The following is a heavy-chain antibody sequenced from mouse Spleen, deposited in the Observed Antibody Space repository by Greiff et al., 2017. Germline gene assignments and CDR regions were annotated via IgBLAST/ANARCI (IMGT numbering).Heavy chain of an antibody. CDR1: GYTFTDYE. V-gene: IGHV1-15*01. Sequence: VQLQQSGAELVRPGASVTLSCKASGYTFTDYEMHWVKQTPVHGLEWIGAIDPETGGTAYNQKFKGKAILTADKSSSTAYMELRSLTSEDSAVYYCTREEDGYYVGFAYWGQGTLVTVSA. D-gene: IGHD2-3*01. CDR2: IDPETGGT. CDR3: TREEDGYYVGFAY. J-gene: IGHJ3*01.